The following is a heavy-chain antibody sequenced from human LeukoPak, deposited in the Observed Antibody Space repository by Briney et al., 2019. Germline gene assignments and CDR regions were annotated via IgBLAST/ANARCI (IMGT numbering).Heavy chain of an antibody. CDR3: ARMNTAMVNGLNYYYYMDV. Sequence: GGSLRLSCAASGFTFSTYSMNWVRQAPGKGLEWVSYISSSGTTIYYADSVKGRFTISRHNAKNSLFLQMNSLRAEDTAVYYCARMNTAMVNGLNYYYYMDVWGKGTTVTIS. CDR1: GFTFSTYS. CDR2: ISSSGTTI. D-gene: IGHD5-18*01. V-gene: IGHV3-48*04. J-gene: IGHJ6*03.